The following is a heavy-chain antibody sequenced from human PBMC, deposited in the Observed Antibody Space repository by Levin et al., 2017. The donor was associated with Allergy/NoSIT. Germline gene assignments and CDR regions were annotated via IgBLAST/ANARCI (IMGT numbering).Heavy chain of an antibody. V-gene: IGHV1-18*01. J-gene: IGHJ4*02. CDR2: INADNGDT. CDR3: TRDLSPLHLGALSHGPFDS. D-gene: IGHD3-16*02. CDR1: GYIFATYG. Sequence: GESLKISCKASGYIFATYGISWVRQAPGQGLEWMAWINADNGDTDYAQKVQGRVTVTTDTSTTTAYMELRSLRSDDTAIYYCTRDLSPLHLGALSHGPFDSWGQGTLVTVSS.